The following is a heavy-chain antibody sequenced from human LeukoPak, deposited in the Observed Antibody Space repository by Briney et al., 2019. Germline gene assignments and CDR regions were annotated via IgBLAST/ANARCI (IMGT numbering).Heavy chain of an antibody. V-gene: IGHV3-73*01. CDR3: TSRYSYGRVYFDY. CDR1: GFTFSGSA. CDR2: IRSKANSYAT. Sequence: GGSLRLSCAASGFTFSGSAMHWVRQASGKGLEWVGRIRSKANSYATAYAASVKGRFTISRDDSKNTAYLQMNSLKTEDTAVYYCTSRYSYGRVYFDYWGQGTLVTVSS. D-gene: IGHD5-18*01. J-gene: IGHJ4*02.